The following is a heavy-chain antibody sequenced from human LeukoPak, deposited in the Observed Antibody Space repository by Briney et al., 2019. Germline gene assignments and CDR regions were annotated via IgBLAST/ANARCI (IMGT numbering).Heavy chain of an antibody. D-gene: IGHD3-16*02. CDR3: ARCGSDEYVWGSYHWFDP. J-gene: IGHJ5*02. V-gene: IGHV3-21*01. Sequence: TGGSLRLSCAASGFTFSSYSMNWVRQAPGKGLEWVSSISSSSSYIYYADSVKGRFTISRDNAKNSLYLQMNSLRAEDTAVYYCARCGSDEYVWGSYHWFDPWGQGTLVTVSS. CDR2: ISSSSSYI. CDR1: GFTFSSYS.